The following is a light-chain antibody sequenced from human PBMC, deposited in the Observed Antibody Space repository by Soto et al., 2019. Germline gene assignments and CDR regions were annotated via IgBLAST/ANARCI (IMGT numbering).Light chain of an antibody. V-gene: IGKV3D-11*02. CDR1: QSVGNS. J-gene: IGKJ4*01. CDR2: DAS. Sequence: DIVLTQSPATLSLSPGERASLSCRASQSVGNSLAWYQQKLGQPPRLLIYDASTRATGVPARFSGSGPGTDFTLTISSLEPEDFAVYYCQQRTSWPLLTFGGGTKVEIK. CDR3: QQRTSWPLLT.